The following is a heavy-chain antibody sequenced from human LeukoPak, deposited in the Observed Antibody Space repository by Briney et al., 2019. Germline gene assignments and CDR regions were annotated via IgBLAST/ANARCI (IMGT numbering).Heavy chain of an antibody. Sequence: SETLSLTCTVSDDSIYTSTYYWSWIRQPAGKGLEWIGRIYLSGSATYNPSLESRVTISIDASQNQFSLKLNSVTAADTAVYYCAREEYSSSSTNFDYWGQGTLVTVSS. D-gene: IGHD6-6*01. CDR3: AREEYSSSSTNFDY. J-gene: IGHJ4*02. CDR1: DDSIYTSTYY. CDR2: IYLSGSA. V-gene: IGHV4-61*02.